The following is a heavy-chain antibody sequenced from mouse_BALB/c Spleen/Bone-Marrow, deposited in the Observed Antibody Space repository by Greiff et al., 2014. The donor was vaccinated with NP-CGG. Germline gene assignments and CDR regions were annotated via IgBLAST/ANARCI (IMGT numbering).Heavy chain of an antibody. D-gene: IGHD1-2*01. CDR2: IWGDGST. CDR3: AKGPYYGYLYFDV. V-gene: IGHV2-3*01. CDR1: GISLTSYG. J-gene: IGHJ1*01. Sequence: VQLKETGPGLVAPSQSLSITCTVSGISLTSYGVSWVRQPPGKGLEWLGVIWGDGSTNYHSALISKLSISKDNSKSQVFLKLNSLQTDDTATYYCAKGPYYGYLYFDVWGAGTTVTVSS.